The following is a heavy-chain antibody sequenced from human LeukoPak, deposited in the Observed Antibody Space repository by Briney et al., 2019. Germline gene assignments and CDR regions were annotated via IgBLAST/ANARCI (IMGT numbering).Heavy chain of an antibody. Sequence: SETLSLTCAVYGGSFSGYYWSWIRQPPGKGLEWIGEINHSGSTNYKPSLKSRVTISIDTSKNQFSLKLSSVTAADTAVYYCARLRCSSTSCYTGVSPNDAFDIWGQGTMVTVSS. V-gene: IGHV4-34*01. CDR1: GGSFSGYY. D-gene: IGHD2-2*02. CDR2: INHSGST. CDR3: ARLRCSSTSCYTGVSPNDAFDI. J-gene: IGHJ3*02.